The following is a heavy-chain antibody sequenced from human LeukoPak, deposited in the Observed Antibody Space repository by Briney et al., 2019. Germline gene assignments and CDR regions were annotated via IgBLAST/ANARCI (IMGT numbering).Heavy chain of an antibody. CDR3: ARGRYSGSYHSDY. CDR2: VDHSGST. D-gene: IGHD1-26*01. CDR1: GESLSGYS. V-gene: IGHV4-34*01. Sequence: SETLSLTCAVYGESLSGYSCSWIRRPPGKGLEWIGEVDHSGSTNYNPSLKSRVTVSIETSKNQFSLNLNSVTAADTALYYCARGRYSGSYHSDYWGQGTLVTVSS. J-gene: IGHJ4*02.